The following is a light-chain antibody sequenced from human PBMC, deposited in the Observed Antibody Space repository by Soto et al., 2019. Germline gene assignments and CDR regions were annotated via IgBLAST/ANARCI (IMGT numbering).Light chain of an antibody. CDR1: SSNIGTYY. CDR3: GTWDSSLSAVV. Sequence: QSVLTQPPSASAAPGQKVAISCSGSSSNIGTYYVSWYQHVPGAAPKLLIYDNNERPSGIPDRFSGSKSGTSATLGISGLQTEDEADYHCGTWDSSLSAVVFGGGTKLTVL. CDR2: DNN. V-gene: IGLV1-51*01. J-gene: IGLJ2*01.